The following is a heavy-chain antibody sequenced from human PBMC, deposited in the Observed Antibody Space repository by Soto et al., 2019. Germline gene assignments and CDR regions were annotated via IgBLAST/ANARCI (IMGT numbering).Heavy chain of an antibody. J-gene: IGHJ5*02. Sequence: QVQLVQSGAEVKKPGASVKVSCTASGYTFTHYAIHWVRHAPGQRLEWMGFINAGSGNTKYSQTFQGRLTFTKDTSASTAYMELSSLRSEDTAIYYCARGLAADGAWGQGKLVTVSS. CDR1: GYTFTHYA. V-gene: IGHV1-3*01. CDR3: ARGLAADGA. CDR2: INAGSGNT. D-gene: IGHD6-13*01.